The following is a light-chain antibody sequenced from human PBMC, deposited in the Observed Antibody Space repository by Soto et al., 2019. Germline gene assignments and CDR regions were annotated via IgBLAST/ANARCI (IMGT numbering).Light chain of an antibody. J-gene: IGLJ1*01. CDR3: QSYDSSLTGYV. Sequence: QSMLTQPPSVSGAPGQRVTISCTGSSSNIGAGYDVHWYQQLPGTAPKLLIYDNSNRPSGVPDRFSGSKSGTSASLAITGLQAEDEAEYYCQSYDSSLTGYVFGSGTKVTVL. V-gene: IGLV1-40*01. CDR2: DNS. CDR1: SSNIGAGYD.